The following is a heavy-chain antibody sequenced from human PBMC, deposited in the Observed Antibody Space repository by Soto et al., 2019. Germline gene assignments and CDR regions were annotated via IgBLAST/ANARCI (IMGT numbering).Heavy chain of an antibody. CDR1: GYTFIGYS. Sequence: QVQLVQSGAEVRKPGASVKVSCKTSGYTFIGYSISWVRQAPGQRLQWMGWISAYNGAANYEQKVKDRFTMTTDTSTSTAYMELRSLRSDDTAVYYCARGADPYFTVPFDSWGQGTLVTVSS. CDR3: ARGADPYFTVPFDS. CDR2: ISAYNGAA. V-gene: IGHV1-18*04. D-gene: IGHD4-17*01. J-gene: IGHJ4*02.